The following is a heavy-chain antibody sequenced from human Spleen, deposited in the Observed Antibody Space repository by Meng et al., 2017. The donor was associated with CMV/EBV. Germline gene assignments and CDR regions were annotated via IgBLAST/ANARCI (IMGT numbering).Heavy chain of an antibody. V-gene: IGHV1-8*03. CDR1: GYTFTSYG. J-gene: IGHJ4*02. CDR2: MNPNSGNT. CDR3: AREPYNWNDAESYYFDY. Sequence: ASVKVSCKASGYTFTSYGISWVRQAPGQGLEWMGWMNPNSGNTGYAQKFQGRVTITRNTSISTAYMELSSLRSEDTAVYYCAREPYNWNDAESYYFDYWGQGTLVTVSS. D-gene: IGHD1-1*01.